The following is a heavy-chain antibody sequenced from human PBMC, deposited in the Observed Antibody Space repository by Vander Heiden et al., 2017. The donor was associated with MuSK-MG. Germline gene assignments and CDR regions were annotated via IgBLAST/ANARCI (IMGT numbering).Heavy chain of an antibody. CDR3: ARVAFEYCSSTSCQHYFMDV. J-gene: IGHJ6*02. D-gene: IGHD2-2*01. Sequence: QVQLRELGPGLVKPSETLSLTCRVSGYSISSGYYWGWIRQSPGKALERVGGFFRSGRTYYKSSLESRFTMSVDTSRDEFSLKLKSVTAADTAVYYCARVAFEYCSSTSCQHYFMDVWGQGTTVTVSS. V-gene: IGHV4-38-2*02. CDR1: GYSISSGYY. CDR2: FFRSGRT.